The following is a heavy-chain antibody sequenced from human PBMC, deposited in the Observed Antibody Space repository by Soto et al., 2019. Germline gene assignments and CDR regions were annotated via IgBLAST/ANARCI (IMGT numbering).Heavy chain of an antibody. CDR1: GFTFSDYY. CDR3: ARDRAFIAAPVDYYYMDV. Sequence: TGGSLRLSCAASGFTFSDYYMSWIRQAPGKGLEWVSYISSSGSTIYYADSVKGRFTISRDNAKNSLYLQMNSLRAEDTAVYYCARDRAFIAAPVDYYYMDVWSKGTTVTVSS. D-gene: IGHD6-6*01. CDR2: ISSSGSTI. V-gene: IGHV3-11*01. J-gene: IGHJ6*03.